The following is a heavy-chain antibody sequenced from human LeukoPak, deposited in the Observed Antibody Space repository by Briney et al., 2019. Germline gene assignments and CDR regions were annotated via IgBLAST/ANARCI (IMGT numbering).Heavy chain of an antibody. Sequence: SETLSLTCTVSGGSISSYYWSWIRQPPGKGLEWVGYIYYSGSTNYNPSLKSRVTISADTSKNQFSLKLSSVTAADTAVYYCARTNYGDSVHLDYWGQGTLVTVSS. V-gene: IGHV4-59*08. CDR2: IYYSGST. CDR1: GGSISSYY. D-gene: IGHD4-17*01. J-gene: IGHJ4*02. CDR3: ARTNYGDSVHLDY.